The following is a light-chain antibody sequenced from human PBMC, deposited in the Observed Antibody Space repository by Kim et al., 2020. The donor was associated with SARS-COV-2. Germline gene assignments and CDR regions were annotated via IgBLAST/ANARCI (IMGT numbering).Light chain of an antibody. J-gene: IGLJ2*01. V-gene: IGLV3-19*01. CDR3: NSRDSNDNVV. Sequence: SSELTQDPAVSVALGQTVRITCQGDSLRTYYASWYQQKPGQVPLLLIYDKNIRTSGIPDRFSGSSSGNTASLTISAAQAEDEADYYCNSRDSNDNVVFGGGTQLTV. CDR2: DKN. CDR1: SLRTYY.